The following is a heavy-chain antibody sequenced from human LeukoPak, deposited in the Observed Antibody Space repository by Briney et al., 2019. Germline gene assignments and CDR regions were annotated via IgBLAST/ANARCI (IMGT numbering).Heavy chain of an antibody. J-gene: IGHJ6*02. CDR3: AKSDYDFWSGYYPRYYYYGMDV. CDR2: ISYDGSNK. V-gene: IGHV3-30*18. D-gene: IGHD3-3*01. CDR1: GFTFSSYG. Sequence: PGGSLRLSCSASGFTFSSYGMHWVRQAPGKGLEWVAVISYDGSNKYYADSVKGRFTISRDNSKNTLYLQMNSLRAEDTAVYYCAKSDYDFWSGYYPRYYYYGMDVWGQGTTVTVSS.